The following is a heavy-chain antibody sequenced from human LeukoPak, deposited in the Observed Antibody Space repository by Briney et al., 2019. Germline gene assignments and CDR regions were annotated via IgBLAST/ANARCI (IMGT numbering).Heavy chain of an antibody. CDR3: AKGIVVVPAAVGGDAFDI. CDR1: GLPFTSYR. D-gene: IGHD2-2*01. V-gene: IGHV3-23*01. CDR2: ISGSGGST. Sequence: GGSLRLSCVASGLPFTSYRMHWVRQAPGKGLEWVSAISGSGGSTYYADSVKGRFTISRDNSKNTLYLQMNSLRAEDTAVYYCAKGIVVVPAAVGGDAFDIWGQGTMVTVSS. J-gene: IGHJ3*02.